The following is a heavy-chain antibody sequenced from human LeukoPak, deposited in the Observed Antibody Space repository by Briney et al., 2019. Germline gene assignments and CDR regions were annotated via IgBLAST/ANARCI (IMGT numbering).Heavy chain of an antibody. V-gene: IGHV4-30-2*01. CDR2: IYHSGST. Sequence: SETLSLTCTVSGGSISSSGYYWSWIRQPPGKGLEWIGYIYHSGSTYYNPSLKSRVTISVDRSKNQFSLKLSSVTAADTAVYYCARDARDFWSGYPYYYYMDVWGKGTTVTVSS. CDR1: GGSISSSGYY. CDR3: ARDARDFWSGYPYYYYMDV. D-gene: IGHD3-3*01. J-gene: IGHJ6*03.